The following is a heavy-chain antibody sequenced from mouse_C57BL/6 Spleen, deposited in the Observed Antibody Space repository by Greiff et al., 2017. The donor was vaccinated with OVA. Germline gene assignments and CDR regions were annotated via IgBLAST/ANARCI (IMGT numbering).Heavy chain of an antibody. CDR3: ARDPDYAMDY. CDR1: GYAFSSSW. Sequence: VQLVESGPELVKPGASVKISCKASGYAFSSSWMNWVKQRPGKGLEWIGRIYPGDGDTNYNGKFKGKATLTADKSSSTAYMQLSSLTSEDSAVYFCARDPDYAMDYWGQGTSVTVSS. CDR2: IYPGDGDT. V-gene: IGHV1-82*01. J-gene: IGHJ4*01.